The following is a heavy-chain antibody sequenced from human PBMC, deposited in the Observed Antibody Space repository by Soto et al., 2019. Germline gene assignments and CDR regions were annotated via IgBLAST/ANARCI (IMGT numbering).Heavy chain of an antibody. Sequence: LRLSCAASGFTFSSYAMSWVRQAPGKGLEWVSAISGSGGSTYYADSVKGRFTISRDNSKNTLYLQMNSLSAEDTALYYCARESEELTSNFDYWGQGTLVTVSS. V-gene: IGHV3-23*01. D-gene: IGHD1-7*01. J-gene: IGHJ4*02. CDR3: ARESEELTSNFDY. CDR1: GFTFSSYA. CDR2: ISGSGGST.